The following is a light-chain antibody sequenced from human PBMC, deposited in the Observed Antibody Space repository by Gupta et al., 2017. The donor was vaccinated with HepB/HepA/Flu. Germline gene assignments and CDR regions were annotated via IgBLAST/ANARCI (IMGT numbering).Light chain of an antibody. Sequence: DIVLTQSPLSLPVTPGEPASISCRSSQSLLQSNGYNYLDWYLQKPGQSPKLLIYLGSNRASGVPDRFSGSGSGTDFTLKISRVEAEDVGVYYCMQSLQNPTCGGGTKVEIK. CDR3: MQSLQNPT. J-gene: IGKJ4*01. CDR2: LGS. CDR1: QSLLQSNGYNY. V-gene: IGKV2-28*01.